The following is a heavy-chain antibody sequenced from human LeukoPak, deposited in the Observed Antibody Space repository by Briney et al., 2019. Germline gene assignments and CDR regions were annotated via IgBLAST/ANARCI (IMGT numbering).Heavy chain of an antibody. V-gene: IGHV3-21*01. D-gene: IGHD2-2*01. CDR3: ARDAPDGTNFDY. Sequence: PGGSLTLSCAASGFAFSSYSMNWVRQAPGKGLEWVSSISSSSSYIYYADSVKGRFTISRDNAKNSLYLQMNSLRAEDTAVYYCARDAPDGTNFDYWGQGTLVTVSS. CDR2: ISSSSSYI. J-gene: IGHJ4*02. CDR1: GFAFSSYS.